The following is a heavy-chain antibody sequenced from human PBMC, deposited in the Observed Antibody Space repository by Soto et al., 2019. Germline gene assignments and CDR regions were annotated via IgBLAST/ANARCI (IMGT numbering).Heavy chain of an antibody. CDR1: GFTFRSYA. Sequence: QVQLVESGGGVVQPGRSLRLSCAASGFTFRSYAMHWVRQAPGKGLEWVAVISYDGSNKYYADSVKGRFTISRDNSENTLYLQMNSLRAEDTAVYYCARDRYDFWYGLDVWGQGTTVTVSS. J-gene: IGHJ6*02. CDR3: ARDRYDFWYGLDV. CDR2: ISYDGSNK. D-gene: IGHD3-3*01. V-gene: IGHV3-30-3*01.